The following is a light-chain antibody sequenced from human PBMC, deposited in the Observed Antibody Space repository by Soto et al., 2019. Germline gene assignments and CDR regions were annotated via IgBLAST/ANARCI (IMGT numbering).Light chain of an antibody. CDR2: DES. CDR3: QRYNNWPLT. CDR1: QSVSRY. Sequence: EIVLTQSPATLSLSPGERATLSCRASQSVSRYLAWYQQKPGQAPRLVIYDESNRATGIPARFSGSGSGTDFTLTISSLEPEDFAVYYCQRYNNWPLTFGGGTKVESK. V-gene: IGKV3-11*01. J-gene: IGKJ4*01.